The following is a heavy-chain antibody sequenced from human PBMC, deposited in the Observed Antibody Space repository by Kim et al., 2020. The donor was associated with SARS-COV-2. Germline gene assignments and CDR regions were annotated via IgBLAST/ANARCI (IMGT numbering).Heavy chain of an antibody. Sequence: GGSLRLSCAASGFTFSSYGMHWVRQAPGKGLEWVAVIWYDGSNKYYADSVKGRFTISRDNSKNTLYLQMNSLRAEDTAVYYCARDRYSSSWYSLWNYYYYGMDVWGQGTTVTVSS. V-gene: IGHV3-33*01. D-gene: IGHD6-13*01. CDR1: GFTFSSYG. CDR2: IWYDGSNK. J-gene: IGHJ6*02. CDR3: ARDRYSSSWYSLWNYYYYGMDV.